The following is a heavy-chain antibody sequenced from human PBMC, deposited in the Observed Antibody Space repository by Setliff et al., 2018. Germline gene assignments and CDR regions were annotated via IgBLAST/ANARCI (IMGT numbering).Heavy chain of an antibody. Sequence: GGSLRLSCAASGFTFSTHSMKGVRQAPGKGLEWVSSISRSRTYIYYADSMKGRFTITRDNAKNSLYLQMNSLSAEDTAVYYCARGGNPPYDAFDIWGKGTMVTVSS. CDR3: ARGGNPPYDAFDI. J-gene: IGHJ3*02. V-gene: IGHV3-21*04. CDR1: GFTFSTHS. D-gene: IGHD2-15*01. CDR2: ISRSRTYI.